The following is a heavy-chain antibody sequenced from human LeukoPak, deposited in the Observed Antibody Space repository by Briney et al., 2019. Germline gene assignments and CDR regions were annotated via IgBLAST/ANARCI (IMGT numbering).Heavy chain of an antibody. CDR2: INPNNGDP. CDR3: ARDEVLGDNSGYYYGVYYFDY. CDR1: GYTFTDYY. Sequence: ASVKVSCKSSGYTFTDYYIHWVRQAPGQGLEWMGWINPNNGDPNYAQNFQGRVTMTRDTSINTAYMELHSLKFDDTAMYYCARDEVLGDNSGYYYGVYYFDYWGQGTLVTVSS. V-gene: IGHV1-2*02. J-gene: IGHJ4*02. D-gene: IGHD3-22*01.